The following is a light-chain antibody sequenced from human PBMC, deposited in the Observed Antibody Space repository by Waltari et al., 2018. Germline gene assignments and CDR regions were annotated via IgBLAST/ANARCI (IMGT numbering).Light chain of an antibody. CDR1: SSDVGAYNS. CDR2: DVR. Sequence: QSALTQPASVSGSPGQSITISCTGTSSDVGAYNSVPWYQQPPGKAPKLMIYDVRPRPSGVSNRFSGSKAGNTASLTISGLQAEDEADYYCSSYTTTNTLVFGTGTKVTVL. V-gene: IGLV2-14*03. CDR3: SSYTTTNTLV. J-gene: IGLJ1*01.